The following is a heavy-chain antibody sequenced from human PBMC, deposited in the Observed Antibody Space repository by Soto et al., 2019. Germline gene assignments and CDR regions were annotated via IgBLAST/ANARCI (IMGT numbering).Heavy chain of an antibody. CDR2: IIPILGIA. J-gene: IGHJ4*02. Sequence: QVQLVQSGAEVKKPGSSVKVSCKASGGTFSSYTISWVRQASGQGLEWMGRIIPILGIANYAQKFQGSVTITADKSTSTAYMELSSLRSEDTAVYYCARAAGYDYIWGSYRYTGYDYWGQGTLVNVSS. V-gene: IGHV1-69*02. D-gene: IGHD3-16*02. CDR3: ARAAGYDYIWGSYRYTGYDY. CDR1: GGTFSSYT.